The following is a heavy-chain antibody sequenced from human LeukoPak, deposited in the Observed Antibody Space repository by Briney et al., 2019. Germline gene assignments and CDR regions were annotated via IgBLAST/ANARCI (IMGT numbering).Heavy chain of an antibody. CDR1: GGSISSYY. D-gene: IGHD3/OR15-3a*01. CDR2: IYTSGST. CDR3: ARVWAATPYYYGMDV. V-gene: IGHV4-4*07. Sequence: SETLSLTCTVSGGSISSYYWRWIRQPAGKGLEWIGRIYTSGSTNYNPSLKSRVTMSVDTSKNQFSLKLSSVTAADTAVYYCARVWAATPYYYGMDVWGQGTTVTVSS. J-gene: IGHJ6*02.